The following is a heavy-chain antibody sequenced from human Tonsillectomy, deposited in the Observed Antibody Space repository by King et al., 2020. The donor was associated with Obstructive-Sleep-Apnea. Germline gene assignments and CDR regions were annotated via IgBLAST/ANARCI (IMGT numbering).Heavy chain of an antibody. CDR2: IRSKAYGWTT. CDR3: TRVPYLSGDVSPEYFDY. J-gene: IGHJ4*02. D-gene: IGHD4-17*01. CDR1: GFTFGDYA. Sequence: VQLVESGGGLVQPGRSLRLSCIVSGFTFGDYAMSWFRQAPGKGLGWVGFIRSKAYGWTTEYGAAVKCRFTIPIDDSKSIAYLQMNSLKTEDTAVYYCTRVPYLSGDVSPEYFDYWGQGTLVTVSS. V-gene: IGHV3-49*03.